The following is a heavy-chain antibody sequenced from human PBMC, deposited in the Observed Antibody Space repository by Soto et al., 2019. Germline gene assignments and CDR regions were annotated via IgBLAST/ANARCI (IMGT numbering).Heavy chain of an antibody. CDR2: IYYSGST. Sequence: PSETLSLTCTVSGGSISSGGYYWSWIRQHPGKGLEWIGYIYYSGSTYYNPSLKSRVTISVDTSKNQFSLKLSSVTAADTAVYYCARVVRGYSYGNLDYWGQGTLVTVSS. J-gene: IGHJ4*02. V-gene: IGHV4-31*03. CDR3: ARVVRGYSYGNLDY. CDR1: GGSISSGGYY. D-gene: IGHD5-18*01.